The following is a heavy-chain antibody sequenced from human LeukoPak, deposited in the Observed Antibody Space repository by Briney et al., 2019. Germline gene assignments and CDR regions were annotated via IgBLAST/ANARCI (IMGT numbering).Heavy chain of an antibody. V-gene: IGHV3-7*01. CDR1: GFTFNNYW. D-gene: IGHD4-11*01. CDR3: ARGPGDYDASDI. Sequence: GGSLRLSCEASGFTFNNYWMSWVRRAPGKGPEWVAHIKENGNEQYYADSVKGRFTISRDNVKQSLCLQMNSLRVEDTAVYYCARGPGDYDASDIWGQGTMVTVSS. J-gene: IGHJ3*02. CDR2: IKENGNEQ.